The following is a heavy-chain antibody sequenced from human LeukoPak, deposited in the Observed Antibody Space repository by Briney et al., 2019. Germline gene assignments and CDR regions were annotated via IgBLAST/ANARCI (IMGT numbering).Heavy chain of an antibody. Sequence: GGSLRLSCAASGFTFSSYWMSWVRQAPGKGLEWVANIKQDGSVKYYVDSVKGRFTISRDNAKNSLYLQMNSLRAEDTAVYYCARDSDDFWSGEYYYYGMDVWGQGTTVTVSS. CDR2: IKQDGSVK. D-gene: IGHD3-3*01. CDR1: GFTFSSYW. V-gene: IGHV3-7*01. J-gene: IGHJ6*02. CDR3: ARDSDDFWSGEYYYYGMDV.